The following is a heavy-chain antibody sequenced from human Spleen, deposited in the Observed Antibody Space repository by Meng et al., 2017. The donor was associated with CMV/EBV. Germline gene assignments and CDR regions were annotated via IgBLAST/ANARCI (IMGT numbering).Heavy chain of an antibody. V-gene: IGHV4-38-2*02. J-gene: IGHJ3*02. CDR3: ARTIAAAGVDAFDI. D-gene: IGHD6-13*01. Sequence: SETLSLTCTVSGYSISSGYYWGWIRQPPGKGLEWIGSIYHSGSTYYNPSLKSRVTISVDTSKNQFSLKLSSVTAADTAVYYCARTIAAAGVDAFDIWGQGTMVTVSS. CDR1: GYSISSGYY. CDR2: IYHSGST.